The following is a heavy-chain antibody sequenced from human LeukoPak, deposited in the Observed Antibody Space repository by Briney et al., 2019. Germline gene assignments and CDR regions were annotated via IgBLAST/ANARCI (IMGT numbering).Heavy chain of an antibody. CDR1: GFTFSTYA. J-gene: IGHJ3*02. D-gene: IGHD2-2*01. CDR3: AASRGAYPDAFDI. V-gene: IGHV3-23*01. CDR2: ISGSGGST. Sequence: GGSLRLSCAASGFTFSTYAMNWVRQAPGKGLEWVSAISGSGGSTYYADSVKGRFTISRDNSKNTLYLQMNSLRAEDTAVYCCAASRGAYPDAFDIWGQGTMVTVSS.